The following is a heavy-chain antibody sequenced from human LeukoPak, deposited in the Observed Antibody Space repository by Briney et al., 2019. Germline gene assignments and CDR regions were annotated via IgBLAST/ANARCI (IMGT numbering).Heavy chain of an antibody. CDR3: ATESYDILTGYYFDY. CDR2: IYPGDSDT. J-gene: IGHJ4*02. D-gene: IGHD3-9*01. Sequence: GESLKISCKGSGYSFTSYWIGWVRQMPGKGLEWMGIIYPGDSDTRYSPSFQGQVTISADKSISTAYLQWSSLKASDAAMYYCATESYDILTGYYFDYWGQGTLVTVSS. V-gene: IGHV5-51*01. CDR1: GYSFTSYW.